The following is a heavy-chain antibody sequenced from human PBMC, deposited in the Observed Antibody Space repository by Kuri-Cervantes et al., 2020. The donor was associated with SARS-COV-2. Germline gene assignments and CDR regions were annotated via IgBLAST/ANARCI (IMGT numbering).Heavy chain of an antibody. CDR3: ARLLFSTSTCLFWSRPLVWFDP. Sequence: SETLSLTCAVSGGSISGGGYSWSWIRQPPGKGLEWIGYIYHSGSTYYNPSLKSRVTISVDTSENQFSLHLNSVTAADTALYYCARLLFSTSTCLFWSRPLVWFDPWGQGTRVTVSS. V-gene: IGHV4-30-2*01. CDR2: IYHSGST. J-gene: IGHJ5*02. D-gene: IGHD2-2*01. CDR1: GGSISGGGYS.